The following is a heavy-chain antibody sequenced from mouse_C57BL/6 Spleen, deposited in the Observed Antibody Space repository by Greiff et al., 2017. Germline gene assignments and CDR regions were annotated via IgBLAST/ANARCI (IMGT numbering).Heavy chain of an antibody. D-gene: IGHD1-1*01. CDR1: GYTFTGYW. V-gene: IGHV1-9*01. CDR3: ATPDTGSSYVGFAY. Sequence: QVQLKESGAELMKPGASVKLSCKATGYTFTGYWIEWVKQRPGHGLEWIGEILPGSGSTNYNEKFKGKATFTADTSSNTAYMQLSSLTTEDSAIYYCATPDTGSSYVGFAYWGQGTLVTVSA. CDR2: ILPGSGST. J-gene: IGHJ3*01.